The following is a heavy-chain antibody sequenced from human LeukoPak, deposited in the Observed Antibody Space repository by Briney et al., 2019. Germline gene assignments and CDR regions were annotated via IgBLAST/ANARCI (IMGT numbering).Heavy chain of an antibody. Sequence: GSLRLSCAASGFDFSTYYLNWIRQPPGKGLEWIGEINHSGSTNYNPSLKSRVTISLDTSKNQFSLKLSSVTAADTAVYYCARTHTVTTSCLDYWGQGTLVTVSS. J-gene: IGHJ4*02. V-gene: IGHV4-34*01. D-gene: IGHD4-17*01. CDR1: GFDFSTYY. CDR2: INHSGST. CDR3: ARTHTVTTSCLDY.